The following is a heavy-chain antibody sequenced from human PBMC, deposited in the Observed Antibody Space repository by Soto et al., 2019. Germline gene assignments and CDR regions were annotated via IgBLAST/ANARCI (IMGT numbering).Heavy chain of an antibody. CDR2: INAGNGNT. J-gene: IGHJ4*02. CDR1: GYTFTSYA. D-gene: IGHD6-19*01. V-gene: IGHV1-3*01. Sequence: ASVKVSCKASGYTFTSYAMHWVRQAPGQRLEWMGWINAGNGNTKYSQKFQGRVTITRDTSASTAYMELSSLRSEDTAVYYCARDLSSGWYLNYWGQGTLVTVSS. CDR3: ARDLSSGWYLNY.